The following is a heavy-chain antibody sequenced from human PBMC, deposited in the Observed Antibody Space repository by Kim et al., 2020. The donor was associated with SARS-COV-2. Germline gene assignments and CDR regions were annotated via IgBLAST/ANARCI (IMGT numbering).Heavy chain of an antibody. CDR3: AKHSGSNWKYYFTY. CDR1: GFTFNTFA. Sequence: GGSLRLSCAASGFTFNTFAMSWVRRAPGRGLGWVSVVGGSSGTTYSADSVKGRFTISRDNSKNTLYLQMNSLRAEDTAVYYCAKHSGSNWKYYFTYWGQGAQVTVSS. J-gene: IGHJ4*02. D-gene: IGHD1-1*01. CDR2: VGGSSGTT. V-gene: IGHV3-23*01.